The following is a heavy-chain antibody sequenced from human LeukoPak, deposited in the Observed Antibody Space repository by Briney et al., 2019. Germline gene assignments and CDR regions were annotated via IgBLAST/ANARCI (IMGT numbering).Heavy chain of an antibody. J-gene: IGHJ4*02. CDR3: ARELSQIVWGGLDY. V-gene: IGHV3-30*03. D-gene: IGHD2-21*01. CDR2: IQNDASTE. Sequence: PGGSLRLSCAASGFTVSSNYISWVRQAPGKGLEWVAVIQNDASTENFADSVKGRFTISRDNSKNTVFLQMNSLRVEDTAVYYCARELSQIVWGGLDYGGQGTLVSVSS. CDR1: GFTVSSNY.